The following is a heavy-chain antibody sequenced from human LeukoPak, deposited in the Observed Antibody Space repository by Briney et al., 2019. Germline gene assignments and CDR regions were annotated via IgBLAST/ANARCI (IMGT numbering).Heavy chain of an antibody. V-gene: IGHV4-39*01. CDR2: IFYSGTT. Sequence: SETLSLTCTVSGGSISSTSYFWGWIRQPPGKGLEWIGSIFYSGTTYYNPSLKSRVTISVDTSKNQFSLKLSTVTAADTAVYYCARVVRPAVTIFGVATRPVYYYMDVWGKGTTVTVSS. CDR1: GGSISSTSYF. J-gene: IGHJ6*03. CDR3: ARVVRPAVTIFGVATRPVYYYMDV. D-gene: IGHD3-3*01.